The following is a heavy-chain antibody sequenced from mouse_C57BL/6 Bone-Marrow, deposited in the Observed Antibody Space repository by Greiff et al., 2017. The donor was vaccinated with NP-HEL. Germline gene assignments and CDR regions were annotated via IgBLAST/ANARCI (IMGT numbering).Heavy chain of an antibody. V-gene: IGHV1-81*01. CDR3: ARRGYDFYWYFDV. J-gene: IGHJ1*03. Sequence: QVQLQQSGAELARPGASVKLSCKASGYTFTSYGISWVKQRTGQGLEWIGEIYPRSGNTYYNEKFKGKATLTADKSSSTAYMELRSLTSEDSAVDFCARRGYDFYWYFDVWGTGTTVTVSS. CDR1: GYTFTSYG. CDR2: IYPRSGNT. D-gene: IGHD2-4*01.